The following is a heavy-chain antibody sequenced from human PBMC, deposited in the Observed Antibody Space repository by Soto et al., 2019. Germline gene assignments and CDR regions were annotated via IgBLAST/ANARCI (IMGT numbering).Heavy chain of an antibody. D-gene: IGHD6-13*01. CDR2: ISGSGGST. Sequence: GGSLRLSCAASGFHFSNYAVTWVRQAPGKGLEWVSTISGSGGSTYYADSVKGRFTISRDNSKNTLYLQMSSLRAEDTAVYYCAKDQGSSWYEIDYWGQGTLVTVSS. CDR1: GFHFSNYA. V-gene: IGHV3-23*01. J-gene: IGHJ4*02. CDR3: AKDQGSSWYEIDY.